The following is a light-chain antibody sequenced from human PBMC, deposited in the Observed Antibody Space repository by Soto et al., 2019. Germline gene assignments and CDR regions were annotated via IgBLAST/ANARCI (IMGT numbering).Light chain of an antibody. Sequence: DIVMTQSPDSLAVYLGERATINCKSSQSVFYSSNNKNYLAWYQQKPGQPPKLLIYWASTRESGVPDRFSGSGSGTDFTLTISSLQAEDLAVYYCQQYYSTTLSFGGGTKVEIK. CDR2: WAS. CDR1: QSVFYSSNNKNY. CDR3: QQYYSTTLS. J-gene: IGKJ4*01. V-gene: IGKV4-1*01.